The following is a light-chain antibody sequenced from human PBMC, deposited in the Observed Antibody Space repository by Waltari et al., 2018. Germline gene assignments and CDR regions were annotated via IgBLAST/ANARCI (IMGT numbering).Light chain of an antibody. V-gene: IGKV1-33*01. CDR1: QDISNY. CDR3: QQYYNLLPYT. Sequence: DIQMTQSPSSLSASVGDRVTITCQASQDISNYLNWYQQKPGKAPKLLIYDASNLETGVPSRFSGSGSGTDFTFTISSLQPEDIATYYCQQYYNLLPYTFGQGTKLEIK. J-gene: IGKJ2*01. CDR2: DAS.